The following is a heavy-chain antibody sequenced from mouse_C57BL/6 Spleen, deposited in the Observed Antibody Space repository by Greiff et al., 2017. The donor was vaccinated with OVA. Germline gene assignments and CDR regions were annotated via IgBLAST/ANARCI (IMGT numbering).Heavy chain of an antibody. CDR3: ARRGYGLYAMDY. CDR1: GYTFTDYY. Sequence: EVKLQESGPVLVKPGASVKMSCKASGYTFTDYYMNWVKQSHGKSLEWIGVINPYNGGTSYNQKFKGKATLTVDKSSSTAYMELNSLTSEDSAVYYCARRGYGLYAMDYWGQGTSVTVSS. J-gene: IGHJ4*01. V-gene: IGHV1-19*01. CDR2: INPYNGGT. D-gene: IGHD1-1*01.